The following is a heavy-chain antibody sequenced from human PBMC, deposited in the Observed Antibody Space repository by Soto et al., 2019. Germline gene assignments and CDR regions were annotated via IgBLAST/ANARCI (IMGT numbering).Heavy chain of an antibody. D-gene: IGHD5-12*01. CDR3: ANGDNLRPKSGYAFDP. J-gene: IGHJ5*02. Sequence: PSQTLSLTCAISGDSVSSNTASWNWIRQSPSRGLEWLGRTYFRSKWYNDYAVSVKRRIIINPDTSNNQVSLQLNSVTPEDTAVYCCANGDNLRPKSGYAFDPWGQGIMVTVS. CDR2: TYFRSKWYN. CDR1: GDSVSSNTAS. V-gene: IGHV6-1*01.